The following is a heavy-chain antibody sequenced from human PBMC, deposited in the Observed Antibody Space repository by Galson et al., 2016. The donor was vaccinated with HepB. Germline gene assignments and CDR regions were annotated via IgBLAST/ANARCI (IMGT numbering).Heavy chain of an antibody. J-gene: IGHJ5*02. V-gene: IGHV4-4*02. CDR1: GGSISPNNW. CDR3: ARDRPRDGGRLDP. CDR2: IYQSAIT. D-gene: IGHD3-10*01. Sequence: SETLSPTCNVSGGSISPNNWWSWVRRPPGKGLEWIGAIYQSAITNCNPSPKSRVTSSIDKSKDQFSLKLGSVTTADTAVYFCARDRPRDGGRLDPWGPGTLVTVSS.